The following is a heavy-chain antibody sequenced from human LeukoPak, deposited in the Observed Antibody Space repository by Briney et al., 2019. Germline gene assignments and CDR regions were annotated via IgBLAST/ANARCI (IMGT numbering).Heavy chain of an antibody. D-gene: IGHD4-17*01. CDR2: IYYSGST. J-gene: IGHJ5*02. CDR3: ARELSTVTTSYWFDP. CDR1: GGSISSYY. Sequence: SETLSLTCTVSGGSISSYYWSWIRQPPGKGLEWIGYIYYSGSTNYNPSLKSRVTISVDTSKNQFSLQLSSVTAADTAVYYCARELSTVTTSYWFDPWGQGTLVTVSS. V-gene: IGHV4-59*01.